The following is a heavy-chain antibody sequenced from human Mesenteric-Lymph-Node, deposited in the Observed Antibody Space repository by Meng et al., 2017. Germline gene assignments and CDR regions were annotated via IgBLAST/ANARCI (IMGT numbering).Heavy chain of an antibody. J-gene: IGHJ4*02. CDR1: GFTFSSYG. CDR2: IWYDGSNK. CDR3: AREATVTNLDY. Sequence: GESLKISCAASGFTFSSYGMHWVRQAPGKGLEWVAVIWYDGSNKYYADSVKGRFTISRDNSKNTLYLQMNSLRAEDTAVYYCAREATVTNLDYWGQGTLVTVSS. V-gene: IGHV3-33*01. D-gene: IGHD4-11*01.